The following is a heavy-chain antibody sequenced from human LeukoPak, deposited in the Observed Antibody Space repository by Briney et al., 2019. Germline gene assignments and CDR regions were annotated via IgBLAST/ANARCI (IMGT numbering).Heavy chain of an antibody. D-gene: IGHD4-17*01. CDR3: ARRTVTGRSFDY. Sequence: GGSLRLSCAVSGLTFSDYYMSWIRQAPGKGLEWVSYISSSATTIYYADSVKGRFTVSRDNAKNSLYLQMNSLRAEDTAVYYCARRTVTGRSFDYWGQGTLVTVSS. V-gene: IGHV3-11*04. J-gene: IGHJ4*02. CDR1: GLTFSDYY. CDR2: ISSSATTI.